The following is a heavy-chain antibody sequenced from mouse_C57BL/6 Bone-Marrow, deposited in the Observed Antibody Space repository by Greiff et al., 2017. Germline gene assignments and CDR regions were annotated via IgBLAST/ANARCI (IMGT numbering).Heavy chain of an antibody. CDR2: ISGGGGNT. CDR1: GFTFSSYT. V-gene: IGHV5-9*01. D-gene: IGHD1-1*01. CDR3: SRQVTTVLATKYFDV. J-gene: IGHJ1*03. Sequence: EVTLVESGGGLVKPGGSLKLSCAASGFTFSSYTMSWVRPTPEKRLQWVAAISGGGGNTYYPDSVKGRFTISRDNDKNILYLQMSSLRSEDTALYYCSRQVTTVLATKYFDVWGTGTTVTVSS.